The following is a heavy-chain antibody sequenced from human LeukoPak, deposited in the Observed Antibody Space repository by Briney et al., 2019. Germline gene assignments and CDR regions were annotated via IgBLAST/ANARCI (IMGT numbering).Heavy chain of an antibody. Sequence: ASVKVSCKASGYTFTNYAMHWVRQAPGQRLEWMGWINAGNGNTKYSQKFQGRVTITRDTSASTAYMELSSLRSEDTAVYYCARDSSDIRSLIAHWGQGTLVTVSS. J-gene: IGHJ1*01. D-gene: IGHD2-15*01. V-gene: IGHV1-3*01. CDR3: ARDSSDIRSLIAH. CDR1: GYTFTNYA. CDR2: INAGNGNT.